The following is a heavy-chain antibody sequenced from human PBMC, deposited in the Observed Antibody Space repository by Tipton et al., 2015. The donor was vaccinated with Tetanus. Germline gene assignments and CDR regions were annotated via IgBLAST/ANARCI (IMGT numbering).Heavy chain of an antibody. CDR3: ARDPRYDSSGYSFDY. Sequence: QLVQSGAEVKKPGASVKVSCKASGYTFTSYDVNWVRQATGQGLEWVGWMNPNSGNTGYAQKFQGRVIMTRSNSISTAYMELSSLRSEGTAVYYCARDPRYDSSGYSFDYWGQGTLVTVSS. CDR2: MNPNSGNT. V-gene: IGHV1-8*01. D-gene: IGHD3-22*01. CDR1: GYTFTSYD. J-gene: IGHJ4*02.